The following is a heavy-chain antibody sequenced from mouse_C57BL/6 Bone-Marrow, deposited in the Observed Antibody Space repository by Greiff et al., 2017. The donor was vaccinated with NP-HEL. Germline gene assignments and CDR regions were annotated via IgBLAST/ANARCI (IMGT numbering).Heavy chain of an antibody. V-gene: IGHV1-81*01. CDR2: IYPRSGNT. D-gene: IGHD1-1*01. CDR3: EGFITTVGGNWYFDV. Sequence: QVQLQQSGAELARPGASVKLSCKASGYTFTSYGISWVKQRTGQGLEWIGEIYPRSGNTYYNEKFKGKATLTADKSSSTAYMELRSLTSEDSAVYFCEGFITTVGGNWYFDVWGTGTTVTVSS. J-gene: IGHJ1*03. CDR1: GYTFTSYG.